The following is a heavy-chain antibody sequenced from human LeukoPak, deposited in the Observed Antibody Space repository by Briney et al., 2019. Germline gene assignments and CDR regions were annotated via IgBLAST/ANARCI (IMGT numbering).Heavy chain of an antibody. J-gene: IGHJ4*02. CDR3: ARSIVVVPAAMPEGVFDY. CDR1: GGSISSYY. V-gene: IGHV4-59*01. CDR2: IYYSGST. Sequence: SETLSLTCTVSGGSISSYYWSWIRQPPGKGLEWIGYIYYSGSTNYNPSLKCRVTISVDTSKNQFSLKLSSVTAADTAVYYCARSIVVVPAAMPEGVFDYWGQGTLVTVSS. D-gene: IGHD2-2*01.